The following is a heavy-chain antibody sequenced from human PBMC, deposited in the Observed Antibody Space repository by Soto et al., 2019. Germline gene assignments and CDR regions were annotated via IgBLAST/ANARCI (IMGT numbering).Heavy chain of an antibody. CDR3: ARGDRYYDILTGYYPNIDY. CDR1: GFIFSNHW. D-gene: IGHD3-9*01. Sequence: GGSLRLSCVGSGFIFSNHWMTWVRQAPGRGLERLANIKQDGSQTNYADSVKGRFTISRDNAKNSLYLQMNSLRAEDTAVYYCARGDRYYDILTGYYPNIDYWGQGTLVTVSS. V-gene: IGHV3-7*05. CDR2: IKQDGSQT. J-gene: IGHJ4*02.